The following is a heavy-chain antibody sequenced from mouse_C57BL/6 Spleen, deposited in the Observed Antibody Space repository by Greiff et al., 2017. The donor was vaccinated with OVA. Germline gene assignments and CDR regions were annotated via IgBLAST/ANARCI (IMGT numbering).Heavy chain of an antibody. J-gene: IGHJ4*01. CDR1: GYTFTNYW. D-gene: IGHD1-1*01. V-gene: IGHV1-63*01. CDR3: ARDGYYGSSYGYYAMDY. CDR2: IYPGGGYT. Sequence: VQLQQSGAELVRPGTSVKMSCKASGYTFTNYWIGWAKQRPGHGLEWIGDIYPGGGYTNYNEKFKGKATLTADKSSSTAYMQFSSLTSEDSAIYYCARDGYYGSSYGYYAMDYWGQGTSVTVSS.